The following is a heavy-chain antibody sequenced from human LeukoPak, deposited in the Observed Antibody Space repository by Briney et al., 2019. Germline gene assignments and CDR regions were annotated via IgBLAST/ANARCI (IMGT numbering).Heavy chain of an antibody. D-gene: IGHD1-26*01. V-gene: IGHV4-34*01. CDR3: ASHPWAQY. CDR1: GGSFSGYY. CDR2: IDHSGST. J-gene: IGHJ4*02. Sequence: SETLSLTCAVYGGSFSGYYWSWIRQPPGKGLEWIGEIDHSGSTNYNPSLKSRVTIPVDTSKNQFSLKLSSVTAADTAVYYCASHPWAQYWGQGTLVTVSS.